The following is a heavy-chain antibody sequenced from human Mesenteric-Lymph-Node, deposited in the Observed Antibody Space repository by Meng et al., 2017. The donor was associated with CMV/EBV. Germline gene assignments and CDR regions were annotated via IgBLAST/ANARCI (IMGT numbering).Heavy chain of an antibody. CDR2: ISAYNGNT. V-gene: IGHV1-18*01. CDR3: ARVGIAAATPESPKKYYFDY. D-gene: IGHD6-13*01. CDR1: GYTFTSYG. J-gene: IGHJ4*02. Sequence: ASVKVSCKASGYTFTSYGISWVRQAPGQGLEWMGWISAYNGNTNYAQKLQGRVTMTTDTSTSTAYMELRSLRSDDTAVYYCARVGIAAATPESPKKYYFDYWGQGTLVTVSS.